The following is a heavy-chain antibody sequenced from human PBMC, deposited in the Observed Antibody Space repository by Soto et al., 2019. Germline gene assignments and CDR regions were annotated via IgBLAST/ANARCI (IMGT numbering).Heavy chain of an antibody. Sequence: ASVKVSCKASGYTFTGYYMHWVRQAPGQGLEWMGWINPNSGGTNYAQKFQGRVTMTRDTSISTAYMELSRLRSDDTAVYYCARAADVVVAAHPPYNWFDPWGQGTLVTVSS. D-gene: IGHD2-15*01. J-gene: IGHJ5*02. V-gene: IGHV1-2*02. CDR1: GYTFTGYY. CDR2: INPNSGGT. CDR3: ARAADVVVAAHPPYNWFDP.